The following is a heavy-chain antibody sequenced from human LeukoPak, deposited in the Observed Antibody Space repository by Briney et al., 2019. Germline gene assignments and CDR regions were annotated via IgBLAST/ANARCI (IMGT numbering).Heavy chain of an antibody. CDR1: GFTFSSYA. V-gene: IGHV3-23*01. D-gene: IGHD2-15*01. CDR2: ISGSGGST. Sequence: GGSLRLSCAASGFTFSSYAMSWVRQAPGKGLEWVSAISGSGGSTYYADSVKGRFTISRDNSKNTLYLQMNSLRAEDTAVCYCAKDLSGGSCSNWFDPWGQGTLVTVSS. J-gene: IGHJ5*02. CDR3: AKDLSGGSCSNWFDP.